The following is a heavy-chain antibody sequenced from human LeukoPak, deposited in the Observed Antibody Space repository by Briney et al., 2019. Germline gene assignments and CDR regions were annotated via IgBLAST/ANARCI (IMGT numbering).Heavy chain of an antibody. CDR3: ASRLGLVVVIGNWFDS. V-gene: IGHV4-4*02. CDR1: GGSISSSNW. CDR2: IYHSGST. D-gene: IGHD3-22*01. J-gene: IGHJ5*01. Sequence: NPSGTLSLTCAVSGGSISSSNWWSWVRQPPGKGLEWIGEIYHSGSTNYNPSLKSRVTISVDKSKNQFSLKLSSVTAADTAVYYCASRLGLVVVIGNWFDSWGQGTLVTVSS.